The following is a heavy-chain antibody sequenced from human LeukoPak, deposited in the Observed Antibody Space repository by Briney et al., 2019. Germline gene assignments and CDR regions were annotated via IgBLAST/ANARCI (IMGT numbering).Heavy chain of an antibody. D-gene: IGHD3-10*01. Sequence: GGSLRLFCAASGFTFSSYGMHWVRQAPGKGLEWVAVISYDGSNKYYADSVKGRFTISRDNSKNTLYLQMNSLRAEDTAVYYCAKVSATMVQGVTLDYWGQGTLVTVSS. J-gene: IGHJ4*02. CDR2: ISYDGSNK. CDR1: GFTFSSYG. V-gene: IGHV3-30*18. CDR3: AKVSATMVQGVTLDY.